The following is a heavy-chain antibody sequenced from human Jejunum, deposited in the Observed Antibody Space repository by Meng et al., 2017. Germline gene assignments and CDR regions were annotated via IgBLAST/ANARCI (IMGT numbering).Heavy chain of an antibody. CDR2: VFHSGTP. J-gene: IGHJ4*02. V-gene: IGHV4-4*02. Sequence: QLQLQESGPGLVKPSGTLSLPCAVSGGPITSTKWWSWGRQTPGKGLEWIGEVFHSGTPNYNPSLMSRLTMSVDKSKNQFSLNLTSVTAADTAVYYCASRPVGIRTYYFDCWGQGTLVTVSS. D-gene: IGHD2-21*01. CDR1: GGPITSTKW. CDR3: ASRPVGIRTYYFDC.